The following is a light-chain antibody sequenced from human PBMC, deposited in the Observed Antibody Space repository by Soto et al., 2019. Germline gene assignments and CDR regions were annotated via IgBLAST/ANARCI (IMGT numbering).Light chain of an antibody. CDR2: AAS. CDR3: QQSYSTLSIT. CDR1: QSISSY. J-gene: IGKJ5*01. V-gene: IGKV1-39*01. Sequence: DIQMTPSPSSLSASVVDRVTITCRASQSISSYLNWYQQKPGKAPKLLIYAASSLQSGVPSRFSGSRSGTDFTLTISSLQPEDFATYYCQQSYSTLSITFGQGTRLEIK.